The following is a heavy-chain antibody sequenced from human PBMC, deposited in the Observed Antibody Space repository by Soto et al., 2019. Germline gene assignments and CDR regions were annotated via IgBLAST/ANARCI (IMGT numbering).Heavy chain of an antibody. CDR3: ARGGDRFDGMDV. J-gene: IGHJ6*02. CDR1: GFTFTSYW. D-gene: IGHD3-16*01. Sequence: GGSLRLSCAASGFTFTSYWMSWVRQAPGKGLEWVANIKQDGSEKYYVDSVKGRFTISRDNAKNSLSLQMNSLRVGDTAVYYCARGGDRFDGMDVWGQGTTVTVSS. CDR2: IKQDGSEK. V-gene: IGHV3-7*01.